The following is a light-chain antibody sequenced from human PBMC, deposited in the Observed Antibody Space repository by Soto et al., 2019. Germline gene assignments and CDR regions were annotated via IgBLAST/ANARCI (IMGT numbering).Light chain of an antibody. CDR2: DTP. J-gene: IGKJ5*01. CDR3: QQAYSYPVT. Sequence: DFQMTQSPSSVSASVGDRVTITCRASQDISKYLAWYQQKPGKAPELLIHDTPNLHTGVSSRFSGSGSGTHFTLTISSLQPEDVATYYCQQAYSYPVTFGQGTRLEIK. CDR1: QDISKY. V-gene: IGKV1-12*01.